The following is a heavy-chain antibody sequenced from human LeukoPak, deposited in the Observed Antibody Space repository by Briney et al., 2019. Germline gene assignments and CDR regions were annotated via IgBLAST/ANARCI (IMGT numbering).Heavy chain of an antibody. CDR3: AREGVLLWFGELTLGWFDP. Sequence: GRSLRLSCAASGFTFSSYGMHWVRQAPGKGLGWGAVISDDGSNKYYADSVKSRFTTSRDNPKNTLYLQMNSLRAEDTAVYYCAREGVLLWFGELTLGWFDPWGQGTLVTVSS. CDR1: GFTFSSYG. J-gene: IGHJ5*02. D-gene: IGHD3-10*01. V-gene: IGHV3-33*01. CDR2: ISDDGSNK.